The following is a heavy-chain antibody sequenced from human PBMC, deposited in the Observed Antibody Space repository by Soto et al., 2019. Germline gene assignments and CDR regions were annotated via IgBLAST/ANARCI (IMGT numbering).Heavy chain of an antibody. D-gene: IGHD6-13*01. CDR2: IYWDNDK. Sequence: QITLTESGPTLVKPTQTLTLTCTFSGFSFSTGAVGVGWIRQPPGKALEFLALIYWDNDKRYRPSLKNKITITNDTSTNQVVLTMTDLHPDDTATYFCAHVYWAASGTRYYFDHWGQGTLVTVSS. CDR3: AHVYWAASGTRYYFDH. V-gene: IGHV2-5*02. J-gene: IGHJ4*02. CDR1: GFSFSTGAVG.